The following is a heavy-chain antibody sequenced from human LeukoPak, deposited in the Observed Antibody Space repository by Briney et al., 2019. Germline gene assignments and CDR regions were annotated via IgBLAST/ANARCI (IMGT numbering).Heavy chain of an antibody. D-gene: IGHD6-13*01. Sequence: ASVRVSCKASGYTFTAHYMHWVRQAPGQGLEWMGWINPNSGGTNSAEKFQGRVTMTRDTSISTAFMELTSLTSDDTAVYYCARGAATESNWFAPWGQGTLVTVSS. CDR2: INPNSGGT. CDR3: ARGAATESNWFAP. CDR1: GYTFTAHY. V-gene: IGHV1-2*02. J-gene: IGHJ5*02.